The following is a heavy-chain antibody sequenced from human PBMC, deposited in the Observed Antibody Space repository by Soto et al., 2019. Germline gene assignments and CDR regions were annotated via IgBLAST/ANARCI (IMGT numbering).Heavy chain of an antibody. CDR1: GGSISSYY. Sequence: QVQLQESGPGLVKPSETLSLTCTVSGGSISSYYWSWIRQPPGKGLEWIGYIYYSGSTNYNPSLKCRVTISVDTSKNQFPLKLSSVTAADTAVYYCARHSSSGWPLDAFDIWGQGTMVTVSS. J-gene: IGHJ3*02. D-gene: IGHD6-19*01. V-gene: IGHV4-59*08. CDR2: IYYSGST. CDR3: ARHSSSGWPLDAFDI.